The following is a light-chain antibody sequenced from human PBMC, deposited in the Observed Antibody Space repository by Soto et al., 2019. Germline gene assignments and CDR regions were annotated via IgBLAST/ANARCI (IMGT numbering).Light chain of an antibody. CDR2: DAS. J-gene: IGKJ2*01. V-gene: IGKV3-11*01. CDR3: QQRSNWPRGT. Sequence: EIVLTQSPATLSVSPGERAALSCRASQSVSNNLAWYQQKPGQPPRLLIYDASNRAPGIPARFSGSGSGTDFTLTISSLEPEDFAVYYCQQRSNWPRGTFGQGTKLEIK. CDR1: QSVSNN.